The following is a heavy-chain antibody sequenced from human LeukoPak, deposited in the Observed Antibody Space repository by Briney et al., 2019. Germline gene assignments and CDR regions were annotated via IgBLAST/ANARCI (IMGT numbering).Heavy chain of an antibody. CDR3: ARGGVLGSYYGLAFDY. J-gene: IGHJ4*02. Sequence: SVKVSCKASGGTFSSYAISWVRQAPGQGLEWMGGIIPIFGTANYAQKFQGRVTITADESTSTAYMELSSLRSEDTAVYYCARGGVLGSYYGLAFDYWGREPWSPSPQ. CDR1: GGTFSSYA. V-gene: IGHV1-69*01. D-gene: IGHD1-26*01. CDR2: IIPIFGTA.